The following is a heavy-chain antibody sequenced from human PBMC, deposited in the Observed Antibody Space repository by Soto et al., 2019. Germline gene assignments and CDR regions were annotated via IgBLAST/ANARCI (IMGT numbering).Heavy chain of an antibody. Sequence: QAQLQESGPGLVKPSETLSLTCTVSGGSISSYYWSWIRQPAGKGLEWIGRIYTSGSTNYNPSLKSRVTMSVDTSKNQFSLKLSSVTAADTAVYYCAREGVGNWNFRSYWYFDLWGRGTLVTVSS. CDR3: AREGVGNWNFRSYWYFDL. CDR2: IYTSGST. CDR1: GGSISSYY. D-gene: IGHD1-7*01. V-gene: IGHV4-4*07. J-gene: IGHJ2*01.